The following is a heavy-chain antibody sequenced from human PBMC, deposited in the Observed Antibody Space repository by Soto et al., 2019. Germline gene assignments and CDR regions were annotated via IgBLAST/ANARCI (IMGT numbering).Heavy chain of an antibody. D-gene: IGHD2-2*01. Sequence: PGRSLRLSCAASGFTFSSYAMSWVRQAPGKGLEWVSAISGSGGSTYYADSVKGRFSISRDNSKNTLYLQMNSLRAEDTAVYYCAKTVIPAATQPSFDYWGQGTLVTVSS. CDR1: GFTFSSYA. J-gene: IGHJ4*02. CDR3: AKTVIPAATQPSFDY. CDR2: ISGSGGST. V-gene: IGHV3-23*01.